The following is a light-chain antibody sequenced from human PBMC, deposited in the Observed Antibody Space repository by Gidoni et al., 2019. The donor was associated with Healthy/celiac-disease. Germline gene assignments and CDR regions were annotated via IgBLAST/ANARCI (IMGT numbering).Light chain of an antibody. Sequence: SYVLTQPPSVSVAPGKTARITCGGNNIGSKSVHWYQQKPGQAPVLVIYYDSDRPSGRPERFSGSNSGNTATLTISRVEAGDEDDYYCQVWDSSSDHVVFGGGTKLTVL. CDR3: QVWDSSSDHVV. J-gene: IGLJ2*01. CDR2: YDS. CDR1: NIGSKS. V-gene: IGLV3-21*04.